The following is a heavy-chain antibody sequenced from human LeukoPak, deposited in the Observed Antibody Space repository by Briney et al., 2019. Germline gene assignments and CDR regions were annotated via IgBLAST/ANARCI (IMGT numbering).Heavy chain of an antibody. Sequence: PGGSLRLSCAASGFTFSSYAMHWVRQAPGKGLEWVAVISYDGSNKYYADSVKGRFTISRDNSKNTLYLQMNSLRAEDTAVYYCAREVPWCYFDYWGQGTLVTVSS. CDR1: GFTFSSYA. CDR3: AREVPWCYFDY. CDR2: ISYDGSNK. J-gene: IGHJ4*02. V-gene: IGHV3-30-3*01. D-gene: IGHD2-8*02.